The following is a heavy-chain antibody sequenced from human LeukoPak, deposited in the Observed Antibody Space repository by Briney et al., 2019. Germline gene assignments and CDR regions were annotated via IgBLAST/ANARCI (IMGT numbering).Heavy chain of an antibody. V-gene: IGHV4-59*08. CDR1: DGSISSYY. CDR2: IYYSGST. CDR3: ARLGDSSSSIR. Sequence: SETLSLTCTVSDGSISSYYWGWIRQPPGKGLEWIGYIYYSGSTNYNPSLKSRVTISVDTSKNQFSLKLSSVTAADTAVYYCARLGDSSSSIRWGQGTLVTVSS. J-gene: IGHJ4*02. D-gene: IGHD6-6*01.